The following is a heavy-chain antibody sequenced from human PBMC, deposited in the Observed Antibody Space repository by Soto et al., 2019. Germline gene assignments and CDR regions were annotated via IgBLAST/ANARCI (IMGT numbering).Heavy chain of an antibody. J-gene: IGHJ4*02. D-gene: IGHD6-6*01. CDR3: ARQVGKAARPSVDY. CDR2: IDPSDSYT. CDR1: GYSFTSYW. Sequence: PGESLKISCKGSGYSFTSYWISWVRQMPGKGLEWMGRIDPSDSYTNYSPSFQGHVTISADKSISTAYLQWRSLKASDTAMYYCARQVGKAARPSVDYWGQGTLVTVSS. V-gene: IGHV5-10-1*01.